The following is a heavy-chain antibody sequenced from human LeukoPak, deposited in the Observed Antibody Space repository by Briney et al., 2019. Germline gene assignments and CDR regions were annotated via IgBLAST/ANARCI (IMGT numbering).Heavy chain of an antibody. CDR1: GYTFTNYG. Sequence: GASLKVSCKASGYTFTNYGISWVRQAPGHGLEWMGWISTDNGHTNYAQTLQGRVTMTTDTSTSTVYMDLRSLRTDDTAVYDCARVRFPYWYFDICGRGALLSVS. J-gene: IGHJ2*01. V-gene: IGHV1-18*01. CDR2: ISTDNGHT. CDR3: ARVRFPYWYFDI.